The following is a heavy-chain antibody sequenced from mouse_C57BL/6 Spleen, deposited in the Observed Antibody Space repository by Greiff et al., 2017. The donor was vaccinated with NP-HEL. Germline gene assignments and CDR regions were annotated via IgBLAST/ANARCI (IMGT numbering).Heavy chain of an antibody. CDR1: GYAFSSYW. CDR3: ARSYYYGSSDWYFYV. V-gene: IGHV1-80*01. D-gene: IGHD1-1*01. J-gene: IGHJ1*03. Sequence: VQLQQSGASVKISCKASGYAFSSYWMNWVKQRPGKGLEWLGQIYPGDGDTNYNGKFKGKATLTEDKSSSTAYMQLSSLTSEDSAVYFFARSYYYGSSDWYFYVWGTGTTVTVSS. CDR2: IYPGDGDT.